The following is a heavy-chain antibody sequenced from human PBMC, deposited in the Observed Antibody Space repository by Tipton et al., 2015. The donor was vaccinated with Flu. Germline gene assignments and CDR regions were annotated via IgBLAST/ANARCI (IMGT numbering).Heavy chain of an antibody. J-gene: IGHJ4*02. Sequence: SLRLSCAASGFTVSSYGVHWVRQAPGKGLEWVALTSYDGRSEYYADSVRGRFTISRDNSKDTLYLQMNRLRREDTAVYFCARTLESYYIDYWGQGTLVTVSS. CDR1: GFTVSSYG. CDR2: TSYDGRSE. D-gene: IGHD3-3*01. CDR3: ARTLESYYIDY. V-gene: IGHV3-30*03.